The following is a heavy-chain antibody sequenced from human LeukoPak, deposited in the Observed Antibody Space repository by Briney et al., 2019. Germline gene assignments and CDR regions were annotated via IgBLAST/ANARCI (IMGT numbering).Heavy chain of an antibody. Sequence: SETLSLTCTVSGGSISSYYWSWIRQPAGKGLEWIGRIYTSGSTNYNPSLKGRVTMSVDTSKNQFSLKLSSVTAADTAVYYCSSTPYYYDSSGYYGFDPWGQGTLVTVSS. CDR2: IYTSGST. CDR1: GGSISSYY. D-gene: IGHD3-22*01. J-gene: IGHJ5*02. V-gene: IGHV4-4*07. CDR3: SSTPYYYDSSGYYGFDP.